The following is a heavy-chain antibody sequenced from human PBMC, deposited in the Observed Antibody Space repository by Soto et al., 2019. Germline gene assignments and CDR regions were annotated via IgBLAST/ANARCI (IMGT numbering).Heavy chain of an antibody. J-gene: IGHJ6*02. CDR1: GGTFSSYT. CDR2: IIPILGIA. CDR3: ARSLFTTTYDGMDV. V-gene: IGHV1-69*02. D-gene: IGHD3-22*01. Sequence: QVQLVHSWAEVKKTGASVKVSCKASGGTFSSYTISWVRQAPVQGLEWMGRIIPILGIANYAQKFQGRFTITADKSTSTAYMELSSLRSEDTDVYYCARSLFTTTYDGMDVWGQGTTVTVSS.